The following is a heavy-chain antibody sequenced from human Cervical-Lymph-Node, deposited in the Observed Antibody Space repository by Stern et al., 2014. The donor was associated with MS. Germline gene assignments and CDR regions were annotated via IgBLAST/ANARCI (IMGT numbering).Heavy chain of an antibody. V-gene: IGHV7-4-1*02. J-gene: IGHJ6*02. D-gene: IGHD4-17*01. Sequence: QVQLVQSGSELKKPGASVKVSCKASGYIFTNYAMNWVRQAPGQGLEWMGWINTNTVNPTYAQGFTGRFVFSLDTSVSTAYLQISSLKAEDTAVYYCARVWSRYGDYGMDVWGQGTTVTVSS. CDR1: GYIFTNYA. CDR3: ARVWSRYGDYGMDV. CDR2: INTNTVNP.